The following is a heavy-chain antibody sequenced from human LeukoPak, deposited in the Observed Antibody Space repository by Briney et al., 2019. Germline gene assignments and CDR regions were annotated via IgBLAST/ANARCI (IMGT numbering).Heavy chain of an antibody. CDR2: IYTSGST. D-gene: IGHD5-18*01. J-gene: IGHJ2*01. CDR3: ARDRLQLWFRDYWYFDL. Sequence: SETLSLTCTVSGGSISSYYWSWIRQPAGKGLEWIGRIYTSGSTNYNPSLKSRVTISVDTSKNQFSLKLSSVTAADTAVYYCARDRLQLWFRDYWYFDLWGRGTLVTVSS. CDR1: GGSISSYY. V-gene: IGHV4-4*07.